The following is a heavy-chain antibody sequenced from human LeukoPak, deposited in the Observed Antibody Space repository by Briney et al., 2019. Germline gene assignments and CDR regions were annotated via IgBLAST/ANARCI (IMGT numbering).Heavy chain of an antibody. Sequence: GGSLRLSCAASGISFSRLGMHWVRQAPGNGLEWVAVIWYDGSNKYYADSVKGRFTISRDNSKNTLYLQMNSLRAEDTAVYYCARGVSSGWYSYWGQGTLVTVSS. V-gene: IGHV3-33*01. CDR1: GISFSRLG. CDR2: IWYDGSNK. J-gene: IGHJ4*02. CDR3: ARGVSSGWYSY. D-gene: IGHD6-19*01.